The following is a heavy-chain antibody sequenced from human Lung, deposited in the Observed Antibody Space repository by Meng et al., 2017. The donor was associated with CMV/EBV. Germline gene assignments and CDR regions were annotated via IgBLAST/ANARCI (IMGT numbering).Heavy chain of an antibody. CDR1: GLIFSSYG. Sequence: PCVASGLIFSSYGVSWVRQAPGKGLEGVSYISGSGSTISYADSEKGRFTISRDNAKNSLHLQMNSLRAEDTAVYYCARDPLYNLGNFYYYGMDVWXQGTXVTVSS. J-gene: IGHJ6*02. V-gene: IGHV3-48*03. CDR3: ARDPLYNLGNFYYYGMDV. CDR2: ISGSGSTI. D-gene: IGHD5-24*01.